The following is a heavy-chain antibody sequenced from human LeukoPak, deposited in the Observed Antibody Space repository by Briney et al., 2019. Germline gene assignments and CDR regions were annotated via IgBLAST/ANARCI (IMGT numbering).Heavy chain of an antibody. CDR2: IKQDGGET. CDR3: TRENHSNYNY. J-gene: IGHJ4*02. Sequence: GGSLRLSCAASGFTFSSYWMSWVRQAPGKGLEWVANIKQDGGETFYVDSVKGRFTISRDNAKNSLYLQMNSLRAEDTAVYYCTRENHSNYNYWGQGTLVTVSS. CDR1: GFTFSSYW. V-gene: IGHV3-7*01. D-gene: IGHD4-11*01.